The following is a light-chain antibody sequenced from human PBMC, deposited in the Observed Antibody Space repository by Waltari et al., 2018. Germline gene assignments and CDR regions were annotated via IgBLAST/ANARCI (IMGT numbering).Light chain of an antibody. V-gene: IGKV3-20*01. J-gene: IGKJ2*01. CDR3: QQYGSSLYT. Sequence: IVLTQSPGTLSLSPGERATLSCRASQTISSTYLAWYQQKPGQAPRLLIYGASSRATAIPDRFSGSGSGTDFTLTISRLEPEDFAVYYCQQYGSSLYTFGQGTKLEIK. CDR2: GAS. CDR1: QTISSTY.